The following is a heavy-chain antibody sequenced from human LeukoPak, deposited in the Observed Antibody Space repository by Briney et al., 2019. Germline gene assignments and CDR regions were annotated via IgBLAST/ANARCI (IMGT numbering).Heavy chain of an antibody. CDR1: GDSINSGDHY. CDR3: ARAAAGTNTYYYFDY. D-gene: IGHD5-12*01. CDR2: IHYRGST. J-gene: IGHJ4*02. V-gene: IGHV4-30-4*01. Sequence: PSQTLSLTCTVSGDSINSGDHYWSWIRQPPGKGLEWIGYIHYRGSTYYNPSLKSRVIISGDMPKNQFSLSLNSLTAADSAVYYCARAAAGTNTYYYFDYWGQGTLVTVSS.